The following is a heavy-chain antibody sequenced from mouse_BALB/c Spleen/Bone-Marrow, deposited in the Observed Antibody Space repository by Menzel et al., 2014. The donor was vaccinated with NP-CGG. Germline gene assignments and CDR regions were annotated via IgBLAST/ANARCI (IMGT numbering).Heavy chain of an antibody. V-gene: IGHV3-8*02. D-gene: IGHD1-1*01. Sequence: VQLQQSGPSLVKPSQTLSLTCSVTGDSINSGYWNWIRKFPGNKLDYMGYISYSGSTYYNPSLKSRISITRDTSKNQYYLQWNSVTTEDTATYYCAISTTAWYFDVWGAGTTVTVSS. J-gene: IGHJ1*01. CDR3: AISTTAWYFDV. CDR2: ISYSGST. CDR1: GDSINSGY.